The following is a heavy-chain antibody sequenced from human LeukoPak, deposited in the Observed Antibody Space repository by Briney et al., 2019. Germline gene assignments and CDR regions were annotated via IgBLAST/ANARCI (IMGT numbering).Heavy chain of an antibody. CDR1: GFTFSSYW. Sequence: GGSLRLSCAASGFTFSSYWMHWVRQAPGKGLEWVSVISGSVGSTYYADSVKGRFTISRDNSKNTLYLQMNSLRAEDTAVYFCAKDILTGYYAPFDYWGQGTLVTVSS. CDR3: AKDILTGYYAPFDY. CDR2: ISGSVGST. D-gene: IGHD3-9*01. V-gene: IGHV3-23*01. J-gene: IGHJ4*02.